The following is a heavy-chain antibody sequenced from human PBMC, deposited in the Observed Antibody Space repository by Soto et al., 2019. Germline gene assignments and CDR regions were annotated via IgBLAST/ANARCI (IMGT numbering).Heavy chain of an antibody. V-gene: IGHV4-59*12. CDR2: IYYSGST. J-gene: IGHJ6*02. CDR1: GGSISSYY. D-gene: IGHD1-1*01. Sequence: PSETLSLTCTVSGGSISSYYWSWIRQPPGKGLEWIGYIYYSGSTNYNPSLKSRVTISVDTSKNQFSLKLSSVTAADTAVYYCARAGAAPSSKTFFSWNDFYYYGMDVWGQGTTVTVSS. CDR3: ARAGAAPSSKTFFSWNDFYYYGMDV.